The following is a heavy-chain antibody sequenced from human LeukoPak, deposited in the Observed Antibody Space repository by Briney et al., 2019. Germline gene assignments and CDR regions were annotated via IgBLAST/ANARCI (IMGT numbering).Heavy chain of an antibody. D-gene: IGHD3-22*01. CDR1: GFAFSSYA. CDR2: ISGSGGST. J-gene: IGHJ4*02. CDR3: AKEFGWQYYDSSGYYAGYFDY. Sequence: GGSLRLSCAASGFAFSSYAMSWVRQAPGKGLEWVSAISGSGGSTYYADSVKGRFTISRDNSKNTLYLQMNSLRAEDTAVYYCAKEFGWQYYDSSGYYAGYFDYWGQGTLVTVSS. V-gene: IGHV3-23*01.